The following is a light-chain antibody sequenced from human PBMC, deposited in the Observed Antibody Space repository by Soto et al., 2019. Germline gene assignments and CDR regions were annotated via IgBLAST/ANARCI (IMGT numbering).Light chain of an antibody. CDR1: QDINNY. V-gene: IGKV1-33*01. CDR3: QQFYDLTFI. CDR2: DAA. Sequence: DIKLTQSPSSLSASIGDRVTITCQASQDINNYLNWYQQKPGEAPQLLIFDAADLQYGVPTRFSGGGSGTDFILTINNVQPEDIATYYCQQFYDLTFIFGQGTRLEI. J-gene: IGKJ5*01.